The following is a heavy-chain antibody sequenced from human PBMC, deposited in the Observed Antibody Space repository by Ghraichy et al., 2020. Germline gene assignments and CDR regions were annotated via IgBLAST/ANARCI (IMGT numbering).Heavy chain of an antibody. V-gene: IGHV3-11*01. J-gene: IGHJ4*02. D-gene: IGHD6-13*01. CDR1: GFTFSDYY. Sequence: GESLRLSCAASGFTFSDYYMSWIRQAPGKGLEWVSYISTSGSTTYYADSVKGRFTISRDNAKNSLYLQMNSLRAEDTAVYYCARVGDLAAAGTVDYWGQGALVIVSS. CDR2: ISTSGSTT. CDR3: ARVGDLAAAGTVDY.